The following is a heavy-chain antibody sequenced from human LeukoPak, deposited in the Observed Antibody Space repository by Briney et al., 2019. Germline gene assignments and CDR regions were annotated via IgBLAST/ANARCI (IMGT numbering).Heavy chain of an antibody. Sequence: GSLGLSCAASGFTLSSYAMSWVRPAPGKGLEWVSAISDTGNTYHADSVKGRFTISRDSSKNTLFLQMNRLRPEDAAVYYCAKAPVTTCRGAFCYPFDYWGLGTLVTVSS. D-gene: IGHD2-15*01. CDR2: ISDTGNT. V-gene: IGHV3-23*01. J-gene: IGHJ4*02. CDR1: GFTLSSYA. CDR3: AKAPVTTCRGAFCYPFDY.